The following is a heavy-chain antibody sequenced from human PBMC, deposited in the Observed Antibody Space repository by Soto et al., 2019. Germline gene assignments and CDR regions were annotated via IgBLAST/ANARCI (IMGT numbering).Heavy chain of an antibody. V-gene: IGHV3-23*01. D-gene: IGHD6-13*01. Sequence: GGSLRLSCAASGFTFSSYAMSWVRQAPGKGLEWVSAISGSGGSTYYADSVKGRFTISRDNSKNTLYLQMNSLRAEDTAVYYCAKDHLAAAGIGARGAGFDYWGQGTLVTVSS. CDR2: ISGSGGST. CDR1: GFTFSSYA. J-gene: IGHJ4*02. CDR3: AKDHLAAAGIGARGAGFDY.